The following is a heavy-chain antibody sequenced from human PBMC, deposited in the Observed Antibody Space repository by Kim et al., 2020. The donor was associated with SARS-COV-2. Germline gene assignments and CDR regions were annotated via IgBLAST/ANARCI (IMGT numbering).Heavy chain of an antibody. D-gene: IGHD3-10*01. Sequence: SETLSLTCASSGASLSAYYWGWIRQPPEKGLEWIGEINYNGDTNYNPSLKSRATISLDRSKKQLSLKLNSVTVADTAMYYCTRIRYYGPGSYYRPESWG. CDR2: INYNGDT. V-gene: IGHV4-34*01. CDR3: TRIRYYGPGSYYRPES. CDR1: GASLSAYY. J-gene: IGHJ1*01.